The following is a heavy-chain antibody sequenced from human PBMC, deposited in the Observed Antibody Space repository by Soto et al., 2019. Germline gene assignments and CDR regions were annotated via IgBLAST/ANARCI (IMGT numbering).Heavy chain of an antibody. V-gene: IGHV1-8*01. CDR3: ARLGYCSGGSCYSWDYYYGMDV. CDR2: MNPNSGNT. D-gene: IGHD2-15*01. Sequence: QVQLVQSGAEVKKPGASVKVSCKASGYTFTSYDINWVRQATGQGLEWMGWMNPNSGNTGYAQKFQGRVTMTRNTSISTAYMELSSLRSEDTAVYYCARLGYCSGGSCYSWDYYYGMDVWGQGTTVTVSS. J-gene: IGHJ6*02. CDR1: GYTFTSYD.